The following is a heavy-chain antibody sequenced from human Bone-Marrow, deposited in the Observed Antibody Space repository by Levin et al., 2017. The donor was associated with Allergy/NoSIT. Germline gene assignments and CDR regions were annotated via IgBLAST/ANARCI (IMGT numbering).Heavy chain of an antibody. Sequence: ASVKVSCKASGYTFTGYYMHWVRQAPGQGLEWMGWINPNSGGTNYAQKFQGRVTMTRDTSISTAYMELSRLRSDDTAVYYCARVRSDSYGSYYYDYGMDVWGQGTTVTVSS. J-gene: IGHJ6*02. CDR2: INPNSGGT. D-gene: IGHD5-18*01. V-gene: IGHV1-2*02. CDR3: ARVRSDSYGSYYYDYGMDV. CDR1: GYTFTGYY.